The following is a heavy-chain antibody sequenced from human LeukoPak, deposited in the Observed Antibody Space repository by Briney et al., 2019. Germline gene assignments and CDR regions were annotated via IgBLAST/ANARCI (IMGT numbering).Heavy chain of an antibody. CDR1: GGTFSTHA. Sequence: GASVKVSCKASGGTFSTHAVHWVRQAPGQGLEYMGGIVPLFGTLTCAQKFQGTITVTADASTSTAYLEMSNLSSDDTAMYYCARDSCGGGGCYSWFFDLWGRGTLLTVSS. J-gene: IGHJ2*01. D-gene: IGHD2-15*01. V-gene: IGHV1-69*01. CDR3: ARDSCGGGGCYSWFFDL. CDR2: IVPLFGTL.